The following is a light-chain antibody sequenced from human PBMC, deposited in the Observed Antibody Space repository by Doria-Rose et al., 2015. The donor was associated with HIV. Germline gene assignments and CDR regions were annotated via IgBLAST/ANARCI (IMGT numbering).Light chain of an antibody. CDR1: QSLLYTSKNY. J-gene: IGKJ3*01. CDR3: QQYYDTPS. CDR2: WAS. V-gene: IGKV4-1*01. Sequence: DIRVTQSPESLGMSLGEKATLNCKSNQSLLYTSKNYLAWYQQKPGQPPKLLIWWASTRQSGVPARFSGSGSGTDFTLTISSLEAEDVAVYYCQQYYDTPSFGPGTTVDIK.